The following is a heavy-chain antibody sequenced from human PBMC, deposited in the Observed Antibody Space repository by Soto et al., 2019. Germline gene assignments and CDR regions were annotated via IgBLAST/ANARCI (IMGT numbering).Heavy chain of an antibody. D-gene: IGHD1-26*01. V-gene: IGHV1-69*13. Sequence: SVKVSCKASGGTFSSYAISWVRQAPGQGLEWMGGIIPIFGTANYAQKFQGRVTITADESTSTAYMELSSLRSEDTAVYYCARSVKAWELLTLDPWGQGTLVTVSS. CDR1: GGTFSSYA. CDR2: IIPIFGTA. J-gene: IGHJ5*02. CDR3: ARSVKAWELLTLDP.